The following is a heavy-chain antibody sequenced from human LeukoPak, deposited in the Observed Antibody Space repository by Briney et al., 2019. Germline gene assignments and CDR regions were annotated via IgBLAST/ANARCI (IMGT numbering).Heavy chain of an antibody. J-gene: IGHJ4*02. CDR2: ISGSGGRT. V-gene: IGHV3-23*01. Sequence: GGSLRLSCAASGFTFDDYAMHWVRQAPGKGLEWVSAISGSGGRTYYADSVKGRFTISRDNSKNTVYVQMNNLTVEDTAVYYCALKESDFDYWGQGTLVTVSS. CDR1: GFTFDDYA. CDR3: ALKESDFDY.